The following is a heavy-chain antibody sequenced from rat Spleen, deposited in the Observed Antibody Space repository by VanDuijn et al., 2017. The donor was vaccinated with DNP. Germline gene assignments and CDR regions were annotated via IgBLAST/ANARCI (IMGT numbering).Heavy chain of an antibody. CDR1: GFSLTSDT. V-gene: IGHV2-6*01. Sequence: QVQLKESGPGLVQPSQTLSLTCTVSGFSLTSDTVNWVRQPPGKCLEWIAAMSSGGSTYYNSVLKSRLSISRDTSKSQVFLKMNSLQTEDTAMYFCAGLAWGQGVMVTVSS. CDR3: AGLA. J-gene: IGHJ2*01. CDR2: MSSGGST.